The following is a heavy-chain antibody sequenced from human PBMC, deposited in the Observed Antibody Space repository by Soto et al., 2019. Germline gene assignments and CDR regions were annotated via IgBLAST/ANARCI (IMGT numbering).Heavy chain of an antibody. V-gene: IGHV3-30*03. CDR2: ISYDGSNK. Sequence: GGSLRRSCAASGFTFSSYGMHWVRQAPGKGLEWVAVISYDGSNKYYADSVKGRFTISRDNSKNTLYLQMNSLRAEDTAVYYCARGYSGSYFDFGEIDYWGQGTLVTVSS. CDR1: GFTFSSYG. CDR3: ARGYSGSYFDFGEIDY. J-gene: IGHJ4*02. D-gene: IGHD1-26*01.